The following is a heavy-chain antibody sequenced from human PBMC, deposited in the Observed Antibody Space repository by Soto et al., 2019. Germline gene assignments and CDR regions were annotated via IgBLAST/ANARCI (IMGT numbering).Heavy chain of an antibody. D-gene: IGHD3-3*01. V-gene: IGHV4-34*01. CDR3: ATRITVFGLLIPPFDP. Sequence: SETLSLTCAVYGGSVNGYYWNWIRQPPWKGLEWIGEINHTGVTHYNPSLKSRVTMSVDTSKNQFSLRLSSVTAADTAIYYCATRITVFGLLIPPFDPWGQRTQVTVSP. J-gene: IGHJ5*02. CDR1: GGSVNGYY. CDR2: INHTGVT.